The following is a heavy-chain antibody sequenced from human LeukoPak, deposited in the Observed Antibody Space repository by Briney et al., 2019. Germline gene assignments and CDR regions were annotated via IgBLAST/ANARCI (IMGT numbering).Heavy chain of an antibody. CDR2: INQGGSEK. CDR1: GFTFRSYW. V-gene: IGHV3-7*01. D-gene: IGHD6-13*01. J-gene: IGHJ4*02. Sequence: GGSLRLSCAASGFTFRSYWRRWVRQARGKGVEWVANINQGGSEKYYGDSVKGRFTISRDNAKISLYLPINSLRAEDTAVYSCAGVWSPPYTSSCPYYFDYWGQGTLVTVSS. CDR3: AGVWSPPYTSSCPYYFDY.